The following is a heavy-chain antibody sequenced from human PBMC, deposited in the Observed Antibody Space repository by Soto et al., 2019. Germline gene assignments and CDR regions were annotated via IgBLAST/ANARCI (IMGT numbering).Heavy chain of an antibody. CDR1: GGTFSSYA. J-gene: IGHJ6*02. D-gene: IGHD3-22*01. Sequence: QVQLVQSGAEVKKPGASVKVSCKASGGTFSSYAISWVRQAPGQGLEWMGGIIPIFGTANYAQKFQGRVTITADESTSTAYMELSSLRSEDTAVYYCARDRVPNYYDSSGYYYGMDVWGQGTTVTVSS. CDR2: IIPIFGTA. CDR3: ARDRVPNYYDSSGYYYGMDV. V-gene: IGHV1-69*01.